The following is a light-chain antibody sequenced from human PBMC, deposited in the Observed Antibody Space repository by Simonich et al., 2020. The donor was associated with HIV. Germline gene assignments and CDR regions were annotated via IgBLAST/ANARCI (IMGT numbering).Light chain of an antibody. J-gene: IGKJ3*01. CDR1: QSVSSY. CDR3: QQRSNWTPKFT. V-gene: IGKV3-11*01. CDR2: DAS. Sequence: EIVLTQSPATLSLSPGERATLSCRASQSVSSYLAWYQQKPGQAPRLLIYDASNRATGIPARFRGSGSGTDFTLTISSLEPEDFAVYYCQQRSNWTPKFTFGPGTKVDIK.